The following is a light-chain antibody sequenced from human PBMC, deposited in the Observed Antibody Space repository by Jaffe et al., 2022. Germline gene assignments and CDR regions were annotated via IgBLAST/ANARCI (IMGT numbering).Light chain of an antibody. J-gene: IGKJ2*01. CDR2: AAS. V-gene: IGKV3-15*01. Sequence: EIVMTQSPGTLSVSPGERATLSCRASQSVSSNLAWYQQKPGQAPRLLIYAASIRATGIPARFSGSGSGTEFTLTISSLQSEDFAVYYCQQYDTWPPVYTFGQGTKLEIK. CDR3: QQYDTWPPVYT. CDR1: QSVSSN.